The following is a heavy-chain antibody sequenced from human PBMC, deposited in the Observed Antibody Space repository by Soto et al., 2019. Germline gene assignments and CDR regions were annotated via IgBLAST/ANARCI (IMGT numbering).Heavy chain of an antibody. J-gene: IGHJ6*03. D-gene: IGHD3-10*01. Sequence: QVQLVQSGAEVKKPGSSVKVSCKASGGTFSSYTISWVRQAPGQGLEWRGRIIPILGIANYAQKLQGRVTITAGKSTSTAYMELSSLRLEDTAVYYCERVRNGSTMVRGADNYYYYDSMDVWGKGTTVTVSS. CDR1: GGTFSSYT. CDR3: ERVRNGSTMVRGADNYYYYDSMDV. CDR2: IIPILGIA. V-gene: IGHV1-69*02.